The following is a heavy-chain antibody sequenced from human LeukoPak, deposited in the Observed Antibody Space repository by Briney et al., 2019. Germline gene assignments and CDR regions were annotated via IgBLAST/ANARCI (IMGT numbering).Heavy chain of an antibody. CDR2: IYYSGST. Sequence: PSETLSLTCTVSGGSISSSSYYWGWIRQPPGKGLEWIESIYYSGSTYYNPSLKSRVTISVDTSKNQFSLKLSSVTAADTAVYSCSSWYDWKGFDYWGQGTLVTVSS. CDR1: GGSISSSSYY. CDR3: SSWYDWKGFDY. J-gene: IGHJ4*02. D-gene: IGHD6-13*01. V-gene: IGHV4-39*07.